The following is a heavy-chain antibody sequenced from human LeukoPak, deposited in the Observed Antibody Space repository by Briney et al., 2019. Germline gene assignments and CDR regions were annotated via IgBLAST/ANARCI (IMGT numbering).Heavy chain of an antibody. D-gene: IGHD4-23*01. CDR1: GYTFTSYG. CDR3: ASELRWQPH. CDR2: MNPNSGNT. J-gene: IGHJ4*02. Sequence: SVKVSCKASGYTFTSYGISWVRQAPGQGLEWMGWMNPNSGNTGYAQKFQGRIIMTSDTSISTAYLELSSLRSEDTAVYYCASELRWQPHWGQGTLVTVSS. V-gene: IGHV1-8*02.